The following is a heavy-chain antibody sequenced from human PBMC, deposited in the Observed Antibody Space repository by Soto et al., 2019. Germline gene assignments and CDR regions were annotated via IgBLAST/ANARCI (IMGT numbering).Heavy chain of an antibody. D-gene: IGHD3-22*01. CDR2: INTISSYI. CDR1: GLTFSSYS. CDR3: AGGITDYYDSSSYYAY. J-gene: IGHJ4*02. Sequence: TLSSAGSGLTFSSYSMNWVRQAPGKGLEWVSTINTISSYIYYADSVRGRFTISRDNAKNSLFLQMSRLRAEDTAVYYCAGGITDYYDSSSYYAYWGQGPLVALSS. V-gene: IGHV3-21*01.